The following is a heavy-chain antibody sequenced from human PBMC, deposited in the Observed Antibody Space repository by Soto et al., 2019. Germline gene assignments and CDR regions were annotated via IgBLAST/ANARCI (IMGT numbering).Heavy chain of an antibody. CDR3: ARSPGIAAATPDY. CDR1: GLTFSSNA. Sequence: EVQLLESGGGLVQPGGSLRLSCEASGLTFSSNAMSWVRQAPGKGLEWASAISGSGGSTYYADSVKGRFTISRDNSENTLYLQMNSLRAEDTAVYYCARSPGIAAATPDYWGQGTLVTVSS. J-gene: IGHJ4*02. V-gene: IGHV3-23*01. CDR2: ISGSGGST. D-gene: IGHD6-13*01.